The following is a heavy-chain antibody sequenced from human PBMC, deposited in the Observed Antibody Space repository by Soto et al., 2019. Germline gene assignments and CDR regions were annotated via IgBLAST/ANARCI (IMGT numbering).Heavy chain of an antibody. CDR3: ARLQLDYDFWSGYYHPNYYYYGMDV. CDR1: GYTFTGYY. J-gene: IGHJ6*02. CDR2: INPNSGGT. Sequence: ASVKVSCKASGYTFTGYYMHWVRQAPGQGLEWMGWINPNSGGTNYAQKFQGRVTMTRDTSISTAYMELSRLRSDDTAVYYCARLQLDYDFWSGYYHPNYYYYGMDVWGQGTTVTVS. V-gene: IGHV1-2*02. D-gene: IGHD3-3*01.